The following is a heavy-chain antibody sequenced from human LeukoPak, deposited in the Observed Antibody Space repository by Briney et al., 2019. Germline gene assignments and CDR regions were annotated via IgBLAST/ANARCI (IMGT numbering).Heavy chain of an antibody. CDR3: ARVEGYSYGVDY. Sequence: GGSLRLSCAASAFTFSSYSMNWVRQAPGKGLEWVSAISGSGGSTYYADSVKGRFTISRDNSKNTLYLQMSSLRAEDTAVYYCARVEGYSYGVDYWGQGTLVTVSS. V-gene: IGHV3-23*01. CDR1: AFTFSSYS. J-gene: IGHJ4*02. CDR2: ISGSGGST. D-gene: IGHD5-18*01.